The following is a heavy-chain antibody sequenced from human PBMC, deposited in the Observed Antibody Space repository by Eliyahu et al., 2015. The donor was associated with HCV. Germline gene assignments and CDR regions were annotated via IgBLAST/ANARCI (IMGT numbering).Heavy chain of an antibody. CDR2: IYSGGST. CDR1: GFTVSSNY. J-gene: IGHJ4*02. V-gene: IGHV3-66*01. CDR3: ARDAGYGPYYFDY. Sequence: EVQLVESGGGLVQPGGSLRLSCAASGFTVSSNYMSWVRQAPGKGLEWVSVIYSGGSTYYADSVKGRFTISRDNSKNTLYLQMNSLRAEDTAVYYCARDAGYGPYYFDYWGQGTLVTVSS. D-gene: IGHD3-10*01.